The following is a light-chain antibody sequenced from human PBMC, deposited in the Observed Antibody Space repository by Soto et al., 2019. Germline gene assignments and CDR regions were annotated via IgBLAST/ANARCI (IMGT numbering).Light chain of an antibody. CDR2: AAS. V-gene: IGKV1-39*01. J-gene: IGKJ1*01. Sequence: IQMTQSPATRSASLGDRVTITCRASQTVRSWLAWYQQKPGKAPKLLIYAASSLQSGVPSRFSGSGSGTDFTLTISSLQPEDFETYYCHQSYSTPRRFGQGTKVDIK. CDR3: HQSYSTPRR. CDR1: QTVRSW.